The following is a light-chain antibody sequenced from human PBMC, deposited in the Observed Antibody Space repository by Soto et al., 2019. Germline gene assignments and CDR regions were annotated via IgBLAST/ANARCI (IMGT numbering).Light chain of an antibody. Sequence: EIVMTQSPATLSVSPGERATFSCMASQSVSSNLAWYQQKPGQAPRLLIYGASSRATGIPDRFSGSGSGTDFTLTISRLEPEDFAVYFCQHYDTSPWTFGQGTKVDI. CDR2: GAS. J-gene: IGKJ1*01. CDR3: QHYDTSPWT. V-gene: IGKV3-20*01. CDR1: QSVSSN.